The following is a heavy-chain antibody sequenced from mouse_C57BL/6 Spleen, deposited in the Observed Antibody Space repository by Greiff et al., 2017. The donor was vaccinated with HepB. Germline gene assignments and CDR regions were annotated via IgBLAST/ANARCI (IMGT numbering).Heavy chain of an antibody. CDR2: ISDGGSYT. V-gene: IGHV5-4*01. Sequence: EVQLVESGGGLVKPGGSLKLSCAASGFTFSSYAMSWVRQTPEKRLEWVATISDGGSYTYYPDNVKGRFTISRDNAKNNLYLQMSHLKSEDTAMYYCARDTRPGSSFYWYFDVWGTGTTVTVSS. D-gene: IGHD1-1*01. CDR1: GFTFSSYA. CDR3: ARDTRPGSSFYWYFDV. J-gene: IGHJ1*03.